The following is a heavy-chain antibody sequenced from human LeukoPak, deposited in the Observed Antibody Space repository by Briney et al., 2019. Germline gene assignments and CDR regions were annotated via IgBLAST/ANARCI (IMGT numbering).Heavy chain of an antibody. J-gene: IGHJ1*01. CDR2: INGDGSST. CDR3: VREVGAPGSFQH. CDR1: GFTFNSNW. V-gene: IGHV3-74*01. D-gene: IGHD1-26*01. Sequence: GGCLRLSCAASGFTFNSNWMHWVRQAPGKGLVWVSRINGDGSSTAHAESVKGRFTISRNNADNTLHLQMNSLRAEDTAVYHCVREVGAPGSFQHWGQGALVTVSS.